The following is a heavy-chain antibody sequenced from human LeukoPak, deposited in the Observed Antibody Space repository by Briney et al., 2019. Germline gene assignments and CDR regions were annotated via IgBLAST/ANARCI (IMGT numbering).Heavy chain of an antibody. CDR3: AREGGGYNEGAFDI. J-gene: IGHJ3*02. Sequence: HSGGSLRLSCAASGFTFSSYWMSWVRQAPGKGLEWVANIKQDGSEKYYVDSVKGRFTISRDNAKNSLYLQMNSLRAEDTAVYYCAREGGGYNEGAFDIWGQGTMVTVSS. D-gene: IGHD5-24*01. CDR1: GFTFSSYW. CDR2: IKQDGSEK. V-gene: IGHV3-7*03.